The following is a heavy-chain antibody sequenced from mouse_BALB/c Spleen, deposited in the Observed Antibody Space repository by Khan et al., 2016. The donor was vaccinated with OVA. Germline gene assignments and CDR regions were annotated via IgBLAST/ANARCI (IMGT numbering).Heavy chain of an antibody. J-gene: IGHJ3*01. CDR1: GFTFSSYS. D-gene: IGHD1-1*01. CDR3: ASRLAGSFAD. Sequence: EVQGVESGGDLVKPGGSLKLSCATSGFTFSSYSMSWVRQTPDKRLEWVTTISSAGDYTYYPDSVRGRSTISRDNAKNSLYLQMSSLKSEDTAMYYCASRLAGSFADWGQGTLVTVSA. V-gene: IGHV5-6*01. CDR2: ISSAGDYT.